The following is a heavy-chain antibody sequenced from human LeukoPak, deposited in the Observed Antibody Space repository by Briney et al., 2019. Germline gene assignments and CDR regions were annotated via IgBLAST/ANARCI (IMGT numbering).Heavy chain of an antibody. CDR2: IHYSGSS. Sequence: SETLSLTCTVTGDSTSNFYWNWIRQSPGKGLEWIGNIHYSGSSVYNPSLKSRVTISIDTSRRQFFLKLNSVTAADTAVYFCALAPNSNWFDFWGPGTLVTVSS. CDR1: GDSTSNFY. D-gene: IGHD2-8*01. CDR3: ALAPNSNWFDF. V-gene: IGHV4-59*03. J-gene: IGHJ5*01.